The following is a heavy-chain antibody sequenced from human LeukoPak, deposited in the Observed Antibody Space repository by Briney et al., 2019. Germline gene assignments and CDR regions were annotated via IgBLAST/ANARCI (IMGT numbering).Heavy chain of an antibody. J-gene: IGHJ3*02. CDR3: AKDRSLERRSNAFDI. D-gene: IGHD1-1*01. V-gene: IGHV3-9*01. Sequence: PGRSLRLPCAASGFTFDDYAMHWVRQAPGKGLEWVSGISWNSGSIGYADSVKGRFTISRDNAKNSLYLQMNSLRAEDTALYYCAKDRSLERRSNAFDIWGQGTMVTVSS. CDR2: ISWNSGSI. CDR1: GFTFDDYA.